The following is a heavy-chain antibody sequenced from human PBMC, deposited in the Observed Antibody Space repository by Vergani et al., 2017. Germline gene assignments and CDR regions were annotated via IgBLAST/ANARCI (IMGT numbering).Heavy chain of an antibody. Sequence: QVQLQESGPGLVKPAETLSLICHVSGGSVSSYYWSCIRQPAGKELEWIGRISNSGSTIYNPSLKSLKSRVTMSLDTSKNQLSLNLRSVTAADTAVYYCARDSGSYHPWGEGTLVAVSS. J-gene: IGHJ5*02. CDR3: ARDSGSYHP. D-gene: IGHD3-16*02. CDR1: GGSVSSYY. CDR2: ISNSGST. V-gene: IGHV4-4*07.